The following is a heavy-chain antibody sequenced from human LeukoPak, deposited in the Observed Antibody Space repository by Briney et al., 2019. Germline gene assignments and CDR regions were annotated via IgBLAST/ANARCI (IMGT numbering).Heavy chain of an antibody. CDR1: GGSVSSGSYY. V-gene: IGHV4-61*01. CDR2: IYYSGST. Sequence: PSQTLSLTCTASGGSVSSGSYYWSWIRQPPGKGLECIGYIYYSGSTNYNPSLKSRVTISVDTSKNQFSLKLSSVTAADTAVYYCARVSSSWPYYYGMDVWGQGTTVTVSS. D-gene: IGHD6-13*01. CDR3: ARVSSSWPYYYGMDV. J-gene: IGHJ6*02.